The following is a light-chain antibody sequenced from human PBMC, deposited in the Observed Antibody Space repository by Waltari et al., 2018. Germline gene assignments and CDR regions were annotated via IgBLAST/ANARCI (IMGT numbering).Light chain of an antibody. CDR3: QQSFISPWT. CDR1: QSIATY. CDR2: AAS. V-gene: IGKV1-39*01. J-gene: IGKJ1*01. Sequence: DIQLTPSPSSLSASVGDRVTITCRASQSIATYLNWYQEKPGKAPKLLISAASGLQSGVPSRFSGSGSGTGFTLSISSLQPEDFATYYCQQSFISPWTFGQGTKVEIK.